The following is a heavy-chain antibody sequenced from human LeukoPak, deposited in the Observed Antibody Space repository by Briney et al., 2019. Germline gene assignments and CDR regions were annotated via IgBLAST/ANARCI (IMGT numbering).Heavy chain of an antibody. CDR3: ASHDWFDP. V-gene: IGHV3-53*01. CDR1: GFTFSNFA. J-gene: IGHJ5*02. Sequence: GGSLRLSCAASGFTFSNFAMSWVRQAPGKGLEWVSVMYSGGNTYYADSVKGRFTISRDNSKNTLYLQMNSLRAEDTAVYYCASHDWFDPWGQGTLVTVSS. CDR2: MYSGGNT.